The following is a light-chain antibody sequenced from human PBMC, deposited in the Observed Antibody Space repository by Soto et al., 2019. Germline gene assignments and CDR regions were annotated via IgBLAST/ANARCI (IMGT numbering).Light chain of an antibody. CDR2: DAS. CDR1: QGIRNY. CDR3: QQRSNSPA. V-gene: IGKV3-11*01. J-gene: IGKJ1*01. Sequence: EVVLTQSPATLSLSPGERATLSCRASQGIRNYLAWYQQKPGQAPRLLIYDASNRATGIPARFSGSGSGTDFTLTISSLEPEDFAVYYCQQRSNSPAFGQGTKVDIK.